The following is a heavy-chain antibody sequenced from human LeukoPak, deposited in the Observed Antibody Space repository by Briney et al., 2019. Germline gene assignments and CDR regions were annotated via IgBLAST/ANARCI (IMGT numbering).Heavy chain of an antibody. V-gene: IGHV4-61*02. CDR2: IYSPGTN. J-gene: IGHJ3*02. Sequence: PSETLSLTCTVSAGSIKSDDYYWSWIRQPDGKGLGWIGRIYSPGTNYKYNPSLKSRVTISIDTSKNQFSLKLTSVTAGDTAVYYCARGIGTSYESSRDAFDIWGQGTMVTVSS. D-gene: IGHD3-22*01. CDR1: AGSIKSDDYY. CDR3: ARGIGTSYESSRDAFDI.